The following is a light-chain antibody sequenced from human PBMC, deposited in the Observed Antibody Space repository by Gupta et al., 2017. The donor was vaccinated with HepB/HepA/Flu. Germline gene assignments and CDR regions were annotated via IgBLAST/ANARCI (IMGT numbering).Light chain of an antibody. Sequence: QSVLTQPPSMSEVHGQRVNISCSGSSSNTGNNAVNWYQQLPGAAPRLIIYSNSLRPSALSDRFSGSKSGTSASLAISGLQSEDEGHYYCATWDDSLNGVIFGGGTQLTVL. CDR2: SNS. CDR3: ATWDDSLNGVI. J-gene: IGLJ2*01. V-gene: IGLV1-36*01. CDR1: SSNTGNNA.